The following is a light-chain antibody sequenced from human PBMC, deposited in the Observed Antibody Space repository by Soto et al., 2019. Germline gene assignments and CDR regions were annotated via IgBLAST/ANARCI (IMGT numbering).Light chain of an antibody. CDR1: KTKFCGYDF. CDR3: SSYRTYRTLEV. Sequence: QSAMTQPSPVYAYLGESITISFLGQKTKFCGYDFVSWYQQHPCGAPKLLIYDVTSRPSGVSNRFSGSKSGFTASLTISGLQAVDDAHYYCSSYRTYRTLEVFGTGTKVTVL. J-gene: IGLJ1*01. CDR2: DVT. V-gene: IGLV2-14*03.